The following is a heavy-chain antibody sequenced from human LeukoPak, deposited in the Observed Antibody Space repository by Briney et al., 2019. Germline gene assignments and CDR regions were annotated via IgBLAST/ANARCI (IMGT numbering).Heavy chain of an antibody. CDR1: GYTFTGYY. CDR2: INPNSGGT. V-gene: IGHV1-2*02. J-gene: IGHJ4*02. Sequence: GASVKVSCKASGYTFTGYYMHWVRQAPGQGLEWMGWINPNSGGTNYAQKFQGRVTMTRDTSISTAYMELSRLRSDDTAVYYCARGEVRYYGSGSPHYYFDYWGQGTLVTVSS. CDR3: ARGEVRYYGSGSPHYYFDY. D-gene: IGHD3-10*01.